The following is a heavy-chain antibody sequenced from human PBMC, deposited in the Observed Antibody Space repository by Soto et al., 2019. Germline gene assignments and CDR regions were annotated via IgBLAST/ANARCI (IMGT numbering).Heavy chain of an antibody. Sequence: EVQLVESGGGLVKPGGSLRLSCAASGFDFSSYSMNWVRQAPGKGLEWVSSINEDSSYIYYAHSLRGRFTISRDNAKESLYLQINSLRAEDTAVYYCVRDFGWYFRSGYRDVWGDGATVTVSS. CDR1: GFDFSSYS. D-gene: IGHD3-3*01. CDR2: INEDSSYI. J-gene: IGHJ6*03. CDR3: VRDFGWYFRSGYRDV. V-gene: IGHV3-21*02.